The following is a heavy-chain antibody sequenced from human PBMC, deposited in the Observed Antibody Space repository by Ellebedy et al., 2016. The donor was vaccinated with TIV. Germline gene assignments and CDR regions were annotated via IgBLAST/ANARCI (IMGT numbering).Heavy chain of an antibody. J-gene: IGHJ4*02. CDR1: GGSISSGGYY. D-gene: IGHD3-9*01. CDR3: ARVRLTGYYLGCFDY. V-gene: IGHV4-31*03. Sequence: SETLSLXXTVSGGSISSGGYYWSWIRQHPGKGLEWIGYIYYSGSTYYNPSLKSRVTISVDTSKNQFSLKLSSVTAADTAVYYCARVRLTGYYLGCFDYWGQGTLVTVSS. CDR2: IYYSGST.